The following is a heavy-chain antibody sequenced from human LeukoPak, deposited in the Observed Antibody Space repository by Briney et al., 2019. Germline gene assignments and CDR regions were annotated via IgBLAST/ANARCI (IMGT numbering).Heavy chain of an antibody. CDR3: ARDHEMATIPAFDY. J-gene: IGHJ4*02. V-gene: IGHV3-48*01. Sequence: PGGSLRLSCAASGFTVSSNYMSWVRQAPGKGLEWVSYISSSSSTIYYADSVKGRFTISRDNAKNSLYLQMNSLRAEDTAVYYCARDHEMATIPAFDYWGQGTLVTVSS. CDR1: GFTVSSNY. D-gene: IGHD5-24*01. CDR2: ISSSSSTI.